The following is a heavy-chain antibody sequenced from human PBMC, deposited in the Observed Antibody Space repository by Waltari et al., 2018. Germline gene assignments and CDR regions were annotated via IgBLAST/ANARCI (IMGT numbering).Heavy chain of an antibody. CDR2: ICDEASNE. J-gene: IGHJ4*02. V-gene: IGHV3-33*06. Sequence: QVQLVESGGGVVQPGRSLRLSCAASGFTFSTYGMHWVRQAPGKGLEWVAVICDEASNEDYADSVKGRFTVSRDNSRSTLYLQMNSLRAEDTAVYYCAKDSSGPLDYWGQGTLVTVSS. CDR1: GFTFSTYG. D-gene: IGHD3-22*01. CDR3: AKDSSGPLDY.